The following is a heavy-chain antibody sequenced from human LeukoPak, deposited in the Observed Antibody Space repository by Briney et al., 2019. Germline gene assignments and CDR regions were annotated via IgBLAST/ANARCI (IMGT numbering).Heavy chain of an antibody. J-gene: IGHJ3*02. CDR2: ISSSSSYI. CDR1: GFTFSSYS. Sequence: PGRSLRLSCAASGFTFSSYSMNWVRQAPGKGLEWVSSISSSSSYIYYADSVKGRFTISRDNAKNSLYLQMNSLRAEDTAVYYCARDRGWFGESPDAFDIWGQGTMVTVSS. D-gene: IGHD3-10*01. V-gene: IGHV3-21*01. CDR3: ARDRGWFGESPDAFDI.